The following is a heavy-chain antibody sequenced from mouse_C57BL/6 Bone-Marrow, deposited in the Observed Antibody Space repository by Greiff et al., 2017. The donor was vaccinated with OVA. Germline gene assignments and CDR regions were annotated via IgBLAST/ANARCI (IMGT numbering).Heavy chain of an antibody. CDR2: SRNKANDYTT. D-gene: IGHD2-4*01. CDR3: ARDIYYDYEGGAMDY. J-gene: IGHJ4*01. Sequence: EVKLMESGGGLVQSGRSLRLSCATSGFTFSDFYMEWVRQAPGKGLEWIAASRNKANDYTTEYSASVKGRFIVSRDTSQSILYLQMNALRAEDTAIYDCARDIYYDYEGGAMDYWGQGTSVTVSS. V-gene: IGHV7-1*01. CDR1: GFTFSDFY.